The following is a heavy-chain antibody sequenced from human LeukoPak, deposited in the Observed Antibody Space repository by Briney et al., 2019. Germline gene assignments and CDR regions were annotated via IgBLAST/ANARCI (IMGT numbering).Heavy chain of an antibody. Sequence: ASVKVSCKASGGTFSSYAISWVRQAPGQGLEWMGGIIPIFGTANYAQKFQGRVTITADESTSTAYMELSSLRSEDTAVYYCARDLSIVVVPAAISYYYGMDVWGQGTTVTVSS. CDR1: GGTFSSYA. CDR3: ARDLSIVVVPAAISYYYGMDV. V-gene: IGHV1-69*13. J-gene: IGHJ6*02. CDR2: IIPIFGTA. D-gene: IGHD2-2*02.